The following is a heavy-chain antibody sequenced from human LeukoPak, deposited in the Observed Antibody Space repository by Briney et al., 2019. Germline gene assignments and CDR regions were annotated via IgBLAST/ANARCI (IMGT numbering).Heavy chain of an antibody. J-gene: IGHJ4*02. V-gene: IGHV3-7*01. CDR2: IKQDGSEK. CDR1: GFTFSSYW. CDR3: ARDQYDILTGYYSYFDY. Sequence: GGSLRLSCAASGFTFSSYWMSWVRQAPGKGLEWVANIKQDGSEKYYVDSVKGRFTISRDNARNSLYLQMNSLRAEDTAVHYCARDQYDILTGYYSYFDYWDQGTLVTVSS. D-gene: IGHD3-9*01.